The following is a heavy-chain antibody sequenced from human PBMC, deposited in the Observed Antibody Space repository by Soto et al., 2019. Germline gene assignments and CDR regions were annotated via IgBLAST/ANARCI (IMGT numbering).Heavy chain of an antibody. Sequence: SETLSLTSTVSGDSISNYYWNWIRQPPGKGLEWIGYINYSGNTNYNPSLKSRVTISADTSKNQFSLKLSSVTAADTAVYYCTRAEKVYAISGALDIWGQVTMVTVAS. CDR3: TRAEKVYAISGALDI. CDR2: INYSGNT. J-gene: IGHJ3*02. CDR1: GDSISNYY. V-gene: IGHV4-59*01. D-gene: IGHD2-8*01.